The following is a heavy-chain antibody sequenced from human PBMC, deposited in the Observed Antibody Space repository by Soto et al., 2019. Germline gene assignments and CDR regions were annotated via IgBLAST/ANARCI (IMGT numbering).Heavy chain of an antibody. CDR2: IYYSGST. Sequence: SETLSLTCTVSGGSISSYYWSWIRQPPWKGLEWIGYIYYSGSTNYNPSLKSRVTISVDTSKNQFSLHLNSVTPEDTAVYYCAGTTSLQWYYMDVWEKGTTVTVSS. CDR3: AGTTSLQWYYMDV. CDR1: GGSISSYY. V-gene: IGHV4-59*12. J-gene: IGHJ6*03. D-gene: IGHD1-7*01.